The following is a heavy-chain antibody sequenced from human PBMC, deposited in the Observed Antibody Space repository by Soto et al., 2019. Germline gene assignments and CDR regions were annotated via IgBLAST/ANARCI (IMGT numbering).Heavy chain of an antibody. Sequence: PSETLSLTCAVSSGSISSSNWWSWVRQPPGKGLEWIGEIYHSGSTNYSPSLKSRVTISVDKSKNQFSLKLSSVPAADTAVYYCARAAYDILTGQPYYFDYWGQGTLVTVSS. V-gene: IGHV4-4*02. CDR1: SGSISSSNW. J-gene: IGHJ4*02. D-gene: IGHD3-9*01. CDR3: ARAAYDILTGQPYYFDY. CDR2: IYHSGST.